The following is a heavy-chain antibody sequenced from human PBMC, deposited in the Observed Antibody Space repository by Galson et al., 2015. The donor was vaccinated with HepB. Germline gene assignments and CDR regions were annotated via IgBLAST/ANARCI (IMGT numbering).Heavy chain of an antibody. CDR3: AKTQRAYCGGDCYSGGMDV. J-gene: IGHJ6*02. D-gene: IGHD2-21*02. V-gene: IGHV3-23*01. Sequence: SLRLSCAASGFTFSSYAMSWVRQAPGKGLEWVSAISGSGGSTYYADSVKGRFTISRDNSKNTLYLQMNSLRAEDTAVYYCAKTQRAYCGGDCYSGGMDVWGQGTTVTVSS. CDR2: ISGSGGST. CDR1: GFTFSSYA.